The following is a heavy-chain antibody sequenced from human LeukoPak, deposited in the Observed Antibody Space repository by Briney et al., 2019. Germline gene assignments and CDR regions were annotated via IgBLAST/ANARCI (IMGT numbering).Heavy chain of an antibody. CDR3: ARDYYTSGSH. D-gene: IGHD3-10*01. CDR1: GFTFSSSW. Sequence: PGGSLRLSCAASGFTFSSSWMAWVRQTPGKGLEWVANINQAGSDTNYVDSVKGRFTISRDNGKNSLYLQMNSLRAEDTALYYCARDYYTSGSHWGQGTLVIVSS. CDR2: INQAGSDT. V-gene: IGHV3-7*01. J-gene: IGHJ4*02.